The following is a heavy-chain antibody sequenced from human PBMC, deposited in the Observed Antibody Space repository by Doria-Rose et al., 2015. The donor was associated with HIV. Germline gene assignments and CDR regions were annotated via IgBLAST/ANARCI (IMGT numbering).Heavy chain of an antibody. D-gene: IGHD6-13*01. CDR3: ARIKSSRWYHKYYFDF. CDR1: GVSLSSPGMG. V-gene: IGHV2-26*01. CDR2: SFSDDER. J-gene: IGHJ4*02. Sequence: SGPALVKPTETLTLTCTVSGVSLSSPGMGVSWIRQPPGKALAWLANSFSDDERSYKTSLKSRLTISRGTSKSQVVLTMTDMDPVDTATYYCARIKSSRWYHKYYFDFWGQGTLVIVSA.